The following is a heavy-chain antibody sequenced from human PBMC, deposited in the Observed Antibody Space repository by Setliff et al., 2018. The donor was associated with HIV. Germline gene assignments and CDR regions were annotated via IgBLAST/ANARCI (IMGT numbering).Heavy chain of an antibody. CDR3: ARGHRLLFYESSGYYGY. CDR1: GGSFSGYY. V-gene: IGHV4-34*01. D-gene: IGHD3-22*01. CDR2: INHIGST. Sequence: SETLSLTCDVYGGSFSGYYWNWIRQPPGKGLEWIGEINHIGSTNYNPSLKSRVTISVDTSKNQFSLKLSSVTAADTAVYYCARGHRLLFYESSGYYGYWGQGTPVTVSS. J-gene: IGHJ4*02.